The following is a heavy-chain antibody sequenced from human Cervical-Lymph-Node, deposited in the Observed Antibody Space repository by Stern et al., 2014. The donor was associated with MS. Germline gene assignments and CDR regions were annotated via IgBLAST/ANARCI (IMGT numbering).Heavy chain of an antibody. J-gene: IGHJ6*02. CDR2: IILMFGTS. V-gene: IGHV1-69*01. CDR1: GGTFSSYA. CDR3: ASSVGELTPEAV. D-gene: IGHD3-10*01. Sequence: VQLVESGAEVKKPGSSVRVSCKASGGTFSSYAISWVRQAPGQGLEWMGGIILMFGTSNYAQKFQGRVTITADDSTTTAYMEVSSLRSEDTAVYYCASSVGELTPEAVWGQGTTVTVFS.